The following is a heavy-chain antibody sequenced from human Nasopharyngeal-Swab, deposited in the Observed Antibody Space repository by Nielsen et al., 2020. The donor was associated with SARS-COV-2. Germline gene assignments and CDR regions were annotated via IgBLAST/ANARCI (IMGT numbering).Heavy chain of an antibody. V-gene: IGHV1-69*13. J-gene: IGHJ5*02. CDR1: GGTFSSYA. Sequence: SVKVSCKASGGTFSSYAISWVRQAPGQGLEWMGGIIPIFGTANYAQRFQGRVTITADESTSTAYMELSSLRSEDTAVYYCARNPGYYDFWSGYPNWFDPWGQGTLVTVSS. CDR2: IIPIFGTA. CDR3: ARNPGYYDFWSGYPNWFDP. D-gene: IGHD3-3*01.